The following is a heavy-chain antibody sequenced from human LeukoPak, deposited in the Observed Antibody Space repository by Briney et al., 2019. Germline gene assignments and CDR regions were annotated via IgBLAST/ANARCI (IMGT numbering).Heavy chain of an antibody. Sequence: GGSLRLSCAASGFTFSSYAMSWVRQAPGKGLEWVSAISGSGGSTYYADSVKGRFTISRDDSKNTLYLQMNSLRAEDTAVYYCAKDVRGGPHNWFDPWGQGTLVTVSS. D-gene: IGHD3-10*02. CDR2: ISGSGGST. J-gene: IGHJ5*02. CDR1: GFTFSSYA. CDR3: AKDVRGGPHNWFDP. V-gene: IGHV3-23*01.